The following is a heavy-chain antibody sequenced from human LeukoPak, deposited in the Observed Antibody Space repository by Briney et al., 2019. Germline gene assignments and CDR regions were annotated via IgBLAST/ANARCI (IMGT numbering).Heavy chain of an antibody. CDR1: GFTFSSYS. Sequence: PGGSLRLSCAASGFTFSSYSMNWVRQAPGKGLEWVSYIGSSNTIYYADSVKGRFTISRDNAKNLLYLQMNSLRDEDTAVYYCARGRGGYYKDHWGQGTLVTVSS. CDR3: ARGRGGYYKDH. V-gene: IGHV3-48*02. D-gene: IGHD3-22*01. CDR2: IGSSNTI. J-gene: IGHJ4*02.